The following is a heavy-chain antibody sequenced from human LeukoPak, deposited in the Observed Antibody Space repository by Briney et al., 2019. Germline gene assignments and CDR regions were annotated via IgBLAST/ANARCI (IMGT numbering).Heavy chain of an antibody. D-gene: IGHD5-18*01. J-gene: IGHJ6*03. V-gene: IGHV1-3*03. CDR3: ARDGSTATPLGYYYMDV. CDR2: INAGNGNT. Sequence: ASVKVSCKASGYTFTSYAMHWVRQAPGQRLEWMGWINAGNGNTKYSQEFQGRVTITRDTSASTAYMELSSLRSEDMAVYYCARDGSTATPLGYYYMDVWGKGTTVTVSS. CDR1: GYTFTSYA.